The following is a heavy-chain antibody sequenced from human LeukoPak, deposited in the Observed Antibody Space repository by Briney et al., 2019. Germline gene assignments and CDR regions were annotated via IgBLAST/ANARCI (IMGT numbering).Heavy chain of an antibody. J-gene: IGHJ3*02. CDR1: GGSISSYY. D-gene: IGHD5-18*01. CDR3: ARGRGYSSGYRAFDI. V-gene: IGHV4-59*01. CDR2: IYYSGST. Sequence: SETLSLTCTVSGGSISSYYWSWIRQPPGKGLEWIGYIYYSGSTNYSPSLKSRVTISVDTSTNQFSLKLSSVTAADTAVYYCARGRGYSSGYRAFDIWGQGRMVTVSS.